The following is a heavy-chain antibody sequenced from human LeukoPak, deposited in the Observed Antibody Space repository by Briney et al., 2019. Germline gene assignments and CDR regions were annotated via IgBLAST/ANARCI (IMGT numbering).Heavy chain of an antibody. CDR3: ARGAPIRVAVAATFDP. CDR1: GFTFTTNT. D-gene: IGHD6-19*01. Sequence: ASVKVSCKTSGFTFTTNTMHWVRQAPGQRLEWMGWINAANGNTQYSQKFQGRVTITRDTSASTAYMELSSLRSEDTAVYYCARGAPIRVAVAATFDPWGQGTLVTVPS. CDR2: INAANGNT. V-gene: IGHV1-3*01. J-gene: IGHJ5*02.